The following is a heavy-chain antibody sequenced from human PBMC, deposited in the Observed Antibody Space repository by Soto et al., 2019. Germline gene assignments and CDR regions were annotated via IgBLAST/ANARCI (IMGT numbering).Heavy chain of an antibody. D-gene: IGHD1-26*01. V-gene: IGHV3-30-3*01. CDR1: GFTFSSYA. J-gene: IGHJ6*02. CDR3: ARIVGATTVAHYYGMEV. Sequence: QVQLVESGGGVVQPGRSLRLSCAASGFTFSSYAMHWVRQAPGKGLEWVAVISYDGSNKYYADSVKGRFTISRDNSKNTLYLQMNSLRAEDTAVYYCARIVGATTVAHYYGMEVWGQGTTVTVSS. CDR2: ISYDGSNK.